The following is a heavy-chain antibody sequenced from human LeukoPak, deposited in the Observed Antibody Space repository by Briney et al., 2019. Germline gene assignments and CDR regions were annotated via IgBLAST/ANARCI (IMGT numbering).Heavy chain of an antibody. Sequence: GGSLRLSCAASGFTVSSNYMTWVRQAPGKGLEWVANIKQDGSDKYYVDSVKGRFTISRDNAKNSLYLQMNSLRAEDTAVYYCARDYSIDIWGQGTMVTVSS. CDR2: IKQDGSDK. J-gene: IGHJ3*02. CDR1: GFTVSSNY. V-gene: IGHV3-7*01. CDR3: ARDYSIDI. D-gene: IGHD2-15*01.